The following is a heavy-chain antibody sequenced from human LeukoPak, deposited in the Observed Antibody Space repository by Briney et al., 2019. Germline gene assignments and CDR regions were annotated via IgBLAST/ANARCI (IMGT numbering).Heavy chain of an antibody. D-gene: IGHD4-17*01. Sequence: SGGSLRLSCAASGFTFSTYWMHWVHQAPGKGLVWVARIKGDGSSTIYADSVKGRFTISRDNSKNTLYLQTSSLRAEDTAVYYCARASTTVPNLLDHWGRGTLVTVSS. CDR3: ARASTTVPNLLDH. CDR1: GFTFSTYW. V-gene: IGHV3-74*01. J-gene: IGHJ4*02. CDR2: IKGDGSST.